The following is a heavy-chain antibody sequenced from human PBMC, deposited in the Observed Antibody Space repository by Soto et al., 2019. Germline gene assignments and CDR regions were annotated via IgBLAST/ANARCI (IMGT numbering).Heavy chain of an antibody. D-gene: IGHD6-13*01. CDR2: ISAYNGNT. CDR1: GYTFTSYG. Sequence: GASVKVSCKASGYTFTSYGISWVRQAPGQGLEWMGWISAYNGNTNYAQKLQGRVTMTTDTSTSTAYMELRSLRSDDTAVYYCARTSSSWPFYYYYYGMDVWGQGTTVTVSS. V-gene: IGHV1-18*01. CDR3: ARTSSSWPFYYYYYGMDV. J-gene: IGHJ6*02.